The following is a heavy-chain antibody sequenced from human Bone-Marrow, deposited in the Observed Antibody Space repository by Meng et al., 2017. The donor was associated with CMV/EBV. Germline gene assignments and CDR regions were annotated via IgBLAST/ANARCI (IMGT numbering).Heavy chain of an antibody. CDR2: IIPILGIA. CDR1: GGTLSSYP. D-gene: IGHD2-2*02. Sequence: SVKVSCKASGGTLSSYPISWVRQAPGQGLEWMGRIIPILGIANYAQKFQGRVTITADKSTSTAYMELSSLRSEDTAVYYCARDTVVVPAAIRYYYYGMDVWGQGTTVTVSS. CDR3: ARDTVVVPAAIRYYYYGMDV. V-gene: IGHV1-69*04. J-gene: IGHJ6*02.